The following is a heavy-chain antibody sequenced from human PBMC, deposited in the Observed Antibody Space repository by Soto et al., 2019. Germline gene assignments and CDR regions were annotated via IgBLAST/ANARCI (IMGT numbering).Heavy chain of an antibody. CDR2: IYYSGST. D-gene: IGHD2-2*01. Sequence: SETLSLTCTVSGGSISSGGYYWSWIRQHPGKGLEWIGYIYYSGSTYYNPSLKSRVTISVDTSKNQFSLKLSSVTAADTAVYYCARSYQLLPYYFDYWGQGTLVTVSS. J-gene: IGHJ4*02. V-gene: IGHV4-31*03. CDR1: GGSISSGGYY. CDR3: ARSYQLLPYYFDY.